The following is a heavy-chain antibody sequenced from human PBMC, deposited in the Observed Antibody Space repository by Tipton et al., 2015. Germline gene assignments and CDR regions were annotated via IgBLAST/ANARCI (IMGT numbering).Heavy chain of an antibody. V-gene: IGHV4-59*02. CDR1: GGSVSSYY. CDR3: ARAYYYDSSGYPLFDY. CDR2: IHYTGST. D-gene: IGHD3-22*01. J-gene: IGHJ4*02. Sequence: TLSLTCTVSGGSVSSYYWSWIRQPPGKGLEWIGYIHYTGSTNYNPSLRSRVTILVDTSKNQFSLKLSSVTAADTAVYYCARAYYYDSSGYPLFDYWGQGTLVTVSS.